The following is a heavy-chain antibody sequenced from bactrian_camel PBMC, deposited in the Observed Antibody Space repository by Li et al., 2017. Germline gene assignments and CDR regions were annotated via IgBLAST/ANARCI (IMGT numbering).Heavy chain of an antibody. CDR1: GDTASNYC. J-gene: IGHJ4*01. Sequence: HVQLVESGGGSVQAGGSLRLSCALSGDTASNYCMAWFRQTPENQREGVAAIDTGDEGPYYADSVKGRSTITHDPTRNTVYLQMNSLKPEDTAKYYCAADRSRTCLTLGWVDLSDNWGQGTQVTVS. CDR3: AADRSRTCLTLGWVDLSDN. CDR2: IDTGDEGP. D-gene: IGHD3*01. V-gene: IGHV3-3*01.